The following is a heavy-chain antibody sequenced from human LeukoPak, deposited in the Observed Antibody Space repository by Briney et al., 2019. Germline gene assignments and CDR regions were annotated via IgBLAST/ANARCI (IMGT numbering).Heavy chain of an antibody. J-gene: IGHJ4*02. D-gene: IGHD3-22*01. CDR2: ISSSSSTI. CDR3: ARDGPPEYYYDSSGYSFGFDY. CDR1: GFTFSSYS. V-gene: IGHV3-48*04. Sequence: GGSLRLSCAASGFTFSSYSMNWVRQAPGKGLEWVSYISSSSSTIYYADSVKGRFTISRDNAKNSLYLQMNSLRAEDTAVYYCARDGPPEYYYDSSGYSFGFDYWAREPWSPSPQ.